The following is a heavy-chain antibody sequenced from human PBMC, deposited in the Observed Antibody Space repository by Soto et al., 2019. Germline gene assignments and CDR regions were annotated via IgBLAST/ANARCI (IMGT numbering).Heavy chain of an antibody. CDR1: GGSFSGYY. CDR3: ARDEAYSGYDV. J-gene: IGHJ6*02. V-gene: IGHV4-34*01. CDR2: INHSGST. Sequence: SETLSLTCAVYGGSFSGYYWSWIRQPPGKGLEWIGEINHSGSTNYNPSLKSRVTISVDTSKNQFSLKLSSVTAADTAVYYCARDEAYSGYDVWGQGTTVTVSS. D-gene: IGHD5-12*01.